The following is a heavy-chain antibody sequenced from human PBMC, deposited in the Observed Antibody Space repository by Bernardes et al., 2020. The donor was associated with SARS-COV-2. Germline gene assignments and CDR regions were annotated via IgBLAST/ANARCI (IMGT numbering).Heavy chain of an antibody. CDR1: GYTFTCYY. CDR3: ERDLSLSIAVYFQH. V-gene: IGHV1-2*02. CDR2: INPNSGCT. Sequence: ASVKVSCKASGYTFTCYYMHWVRQAPGQGLDWMGWINPNSGCTNYAQKFQGRVTMTRDTSISTAYMELSRLRSDDTAVYYCERDLSLSIAVYFQHWGQGTLVTGSS. J-gene: IGHJ1*01. D-gene: IGHD6-19*01.